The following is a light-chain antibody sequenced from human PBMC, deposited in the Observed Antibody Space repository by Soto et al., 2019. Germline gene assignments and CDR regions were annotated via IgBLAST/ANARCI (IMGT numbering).Light chain of an antibody. Sequence: DIQMTQSPSTLSASVGDRVTITCRASQSISSCLAWYQQKQGKAPQLLIYHAPSLESGVPSRFSGSGSGTEFTLTISSVQPDDFATYYCQQYNRYSYTFGQGTKLEIK. J-gene: IGKJ2*01. V-gene: IGKV1-5*01. CDR1: QSISSC. CDR3: QQYNRYSYT. CDR2: HAP.